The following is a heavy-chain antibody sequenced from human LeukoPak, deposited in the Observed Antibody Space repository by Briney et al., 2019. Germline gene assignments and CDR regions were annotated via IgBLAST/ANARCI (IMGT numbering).Heavy chain of an antibody. CDR1: GYTFTSYG. CDR2: ISAYNGNT. CDR3: ARLTFGVVTPDDY. V-gene: IGHV1-18*01. Sequence: ASVKDSCKASGYTFTSYGISWVRQAPGQGLEWMGWISAYNGNTNYAQKLQGRVTMTTDTSTSTAYIELRSLRADDTAVYYCARLTFGVVTPDDYWGQGTLVTVSS. J-gene: IGHJ4*02. D-gene: IGHD3-3*01.